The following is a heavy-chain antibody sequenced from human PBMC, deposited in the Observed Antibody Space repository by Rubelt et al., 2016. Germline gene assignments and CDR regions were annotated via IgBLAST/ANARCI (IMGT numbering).Heavy chain of an antibody. Sequence: QLQLQESGPGLVKPSETLSLICTVSGGSISSSNYYWGWIRQPPGKGLEWIGSFSYSGSTSSNPSLNSRVHIPVDKSKKQFYLKLSSETAADTAVYYCARDSSSSGWYEGYWGQGTLVTVSS. V-gene: IGHV4-39*07. CDR3: ARDSSSSGWYEGY. D-gene: IGHD6-19*01. CDR2: FSYSGST. J-gene: IGHJ4*02. CDR1: GGSISSSNYY.